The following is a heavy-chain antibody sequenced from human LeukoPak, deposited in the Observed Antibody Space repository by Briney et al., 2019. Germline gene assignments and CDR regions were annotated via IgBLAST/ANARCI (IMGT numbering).Heavy chain of an antibody. Sequence: GASVKVSCKVSGYTLTELSMHWVRQAPGKGLEWMGGFDPEDGETIYAQKFQGRVTMTEDTSTDTAYMELSSLRSEDTAVYYCATSSYCTSGVCYGNWFDPWGQGTLVTVSS. CDR1: GYTLTELS. J-gene: IGHJ5*02. CDR2: FDPEDGET. CDR3: ATSSYCTSGVCYGNWFDP. D-gene: IGHD2-8*01. V-gene: IGHV1-24*01.